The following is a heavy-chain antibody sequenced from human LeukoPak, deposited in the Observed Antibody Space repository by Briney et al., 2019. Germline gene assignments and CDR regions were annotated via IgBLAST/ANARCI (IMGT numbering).Heavy chain of an antibody. V-gene: IGHV1-69*05. CDR1: GGTFSSYA. CDR2: IIPIFGTA. D-gene: IGHD3-22*01. J-gene: IGHJ4*02. CDR3: ATTHYYDSSGRLRGFDN. Sequence: SVKVSCKASGGTFSSYAISWVRQAPGQGLEWMGGIIPIFGTANYAQKFQGRVTITTDESTRTAYMELSSLRSEDTAVYYCATTHYYDSSGRLRGFDNWGQGTLVTVSS.